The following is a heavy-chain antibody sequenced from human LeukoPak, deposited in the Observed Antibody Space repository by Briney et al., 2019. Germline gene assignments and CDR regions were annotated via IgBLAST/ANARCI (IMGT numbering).Heavy chain of an antibody. J-gene: IGHJ4*02. D-gene: IGHD1-26*01. V-gene: IGHV3-23*01. CDR2: ISGSGGST. CDR3: AKGALVGATLDYFDY. Sequence: GGSLRLSCAASGFTFSNYAMSWVRQAPGKGLEWVSAISGSGGSTYYADSVKGRFTISRDNSKNTLYLQMNRLRAEDTAVYYCAKGALVGATLDYFDYWGQGTLATVSS. CDR1: GFTFSNYA.